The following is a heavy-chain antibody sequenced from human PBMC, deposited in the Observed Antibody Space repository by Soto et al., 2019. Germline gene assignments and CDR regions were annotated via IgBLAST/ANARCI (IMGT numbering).Heavy chain of an antibody. CDR3: ARYSGYXIDY. V-gene: IGHV4-39*01. CDR1: GDSISSTKYY. D-gene: IGHD5-12*01. Sequence: SETLSLTCTVSGDSISSTKYYWGWIRQPPGKGLEWIGSIYYSGSTYYNPSLKSRVTISEDTSKNQLYLKLNSVTAADTAVYYCARYSGYXIDYWGQGALVTVSS. J-gene: IGHJ4*02. CDR2: IYYSGST.